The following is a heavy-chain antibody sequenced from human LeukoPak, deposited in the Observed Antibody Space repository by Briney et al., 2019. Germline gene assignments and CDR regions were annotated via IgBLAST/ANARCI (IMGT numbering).Heavy chain of an antibody. Sequence: GASVKVSCKASGYTVTSYDINWVRQATGQGLEWMGWMNPNSGNTGYAQKFQGRVTMTRNTSISTAYMELSSLRSEDTAVYYCARGPRGYSYGYDGAFDIWGQGTMVTVSS. D-gene: IGHD5-18*01. CDR2: MNPNSGNT. CDR3: ARGPRGYSYGYDGAFDI. V-gene: IGHV1-8*01. J-gene: IGHJ3*02. CDR1: GYTVTSYD.